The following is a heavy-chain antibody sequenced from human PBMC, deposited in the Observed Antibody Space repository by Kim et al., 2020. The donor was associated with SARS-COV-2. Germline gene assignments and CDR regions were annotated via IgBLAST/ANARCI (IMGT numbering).Heavy chain of an antibody. V-gene: IGHV3-13*01. Sequence: GGSLRLSCAASGFTFSSYDMHWVRQATGKGLEWVSAIGTAGDTYYPGSVKGRFTISRENAKNSLYLQMNSLRAGDTAVYYCARAPARIAVAGYYYYYGMDVWGQGTPVTVSS. J-gene: IGHJ6*02. D-gene: IGHD6-19*01. CDR3: ARAPARIAVAGYYYYYGMDV. CDR1: GFTFSSYD. CDR2: IGTAGDT.